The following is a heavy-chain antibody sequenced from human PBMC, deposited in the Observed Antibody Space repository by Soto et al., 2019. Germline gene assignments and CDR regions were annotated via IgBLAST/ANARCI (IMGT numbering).Heavy chain of an antibody. CDR2: VSHDGRNT. V-gene: IGHV3-30*18. J-gene: IGHJ4*02. CDR1: GFTFSDYA. Sequence: PGGSLRLSCATSGFTFSDYAMHWVRQAPGKGLEWVAVVSHDGRNTHYADSVKGRFIISRDSSKNTVSLEMTSLRAEDTAVYYCAKGGRQWLVTSDFNYWGQGALVTVSS. CDR3: AKGGRQWLVTSDFNY. D-gene: IGHD6-19*01.